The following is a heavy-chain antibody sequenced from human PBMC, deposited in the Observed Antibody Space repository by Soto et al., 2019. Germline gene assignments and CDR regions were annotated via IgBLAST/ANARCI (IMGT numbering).Heavy chain of an antibody. D-gene: IGHD6-13*01. CDR2: IIPSFGTA. CDR3: ARASRIAAAALDYYYGMDV. Sequence: QVQLVQSGAEVKKPGSSVKVSCKASGGTFSSYAISWVRQAPGQGLEWMGGIIPSFGTANYAQKFQGRVTITGDKYQGTAYMERSSLRSEDTAVYYCARASRIAAAALDYYYGMDVWGQGTTVTVSS. V-gene: IGHV1-69*06. CDR1: GGTFSSYA. J-gene: IGHJ6*02.